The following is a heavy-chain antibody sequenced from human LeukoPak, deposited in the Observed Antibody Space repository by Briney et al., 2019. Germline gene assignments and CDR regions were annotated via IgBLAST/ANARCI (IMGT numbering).Heavy chain of an antibody. V-gene: IGHV3-53*01. D-gene: IGHD5-24*01. Sequence: GGSLRLSCAASGFTVSSNYMSWVRQAPGKGLEWVSVIYSGGSTYYADSVKGRFTISRDNSKNTLYLQMNSLRAEDTAVYYCAREEGWLQSQYVCWGQGTLVTVSS. CDR2: IYSGGST. CDR1: GFTVSSNY. J-gene: IGHJ4*02. CDR3: AREEGWLQSQYVC.